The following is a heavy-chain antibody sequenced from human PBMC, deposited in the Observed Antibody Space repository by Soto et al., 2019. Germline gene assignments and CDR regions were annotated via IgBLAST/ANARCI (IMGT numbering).Heavy chain of an antibody. CDR3: AREALVVVPAAMGY. D-gene: IGHD2-2*01. CDR2: ISYDGSNK. Sequence: GGSLRLSCAASGFTFSSYAMHWVRQAPGKGLEWVAVISYDGSNKYYADSVKGRFTISRDNSKNTLYLQVNSLRAEDTAVYYCAREALVVVPAAMGYWGQGTLVTVSS. V-gene: IGHV3-30-3*01. CDR1: GFTFSSYA. J-gene: IGHJ4*02.